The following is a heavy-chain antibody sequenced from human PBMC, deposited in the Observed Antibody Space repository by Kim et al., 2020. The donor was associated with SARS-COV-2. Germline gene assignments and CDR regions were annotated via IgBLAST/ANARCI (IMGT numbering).Heavy chain of an antibody. CDR3: ARVMAAAGPYYYYYYGMDV. V-gene: IGHV4-31*03. CDR2: IYYSGST. CDR1: GGSISSGGYY. D-gene: IGHD6-13*01. Sequence: SETLSLTCTVSGGSISSGGYYWSWIRQHPGKGLEWIGYIYYSGSTYYNPSLKSRVTISVDTSKNQFSLKLSSVTAADTAVYYCARVMAAAGPYYYYYYGMDVWGQGATVTVSS. J-gene: IGHJ6*02.